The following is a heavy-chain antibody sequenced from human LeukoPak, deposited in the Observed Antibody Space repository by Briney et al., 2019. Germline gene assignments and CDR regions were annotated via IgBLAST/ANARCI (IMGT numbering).Heavy chain of an antibody. Sequence: PSDTLSLTCAVSGYSISSSNWWGWIRQPPGKGLEWIGYIYYSGSTYYNPSLKSRVTMSVDTSKNQFSLKLSSVTAVDTAVYYCARSLVPSTILEWLPDDAFDIWGQGTMVTVSS. J-gene: IGHJ3*02. V-gene: IGHV4-28*01. CDR2: IYYSGST. CDR1: GYSISSSNW. D-gene: IGHD3-3*01. CDR3: ARSLVPSTILEWLPDDAFDI.